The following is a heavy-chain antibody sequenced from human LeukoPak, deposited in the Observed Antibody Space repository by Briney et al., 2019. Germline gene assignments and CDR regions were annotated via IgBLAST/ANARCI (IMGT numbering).Heavy chain of an antibody. J-gene: IGHJ4*02. CDR1: GDSISSGNW. CDR2: IYHGGTT. CDR3: VTSSHYCLKN. Sequence: SETLSLTCSVSGDSISSGNWWSWVRQPPGKGLEWIGEIYHGGTTNYNPSLRSRVTISVDKSKNVFSLDLSSVTAADTAIYYCVTSSHYCLKNWSQGTLVTVSS. D-gene: IGHD2/OR15-2a*01. V-gene: IGHV4-4*02.